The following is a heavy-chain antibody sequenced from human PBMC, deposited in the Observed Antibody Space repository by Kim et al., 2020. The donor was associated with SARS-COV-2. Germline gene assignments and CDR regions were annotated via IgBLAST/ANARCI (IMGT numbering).Heavy chain of an antibody. J-gene: IGHJ4*02. Sequence: GGSLRLSCVASGFIIRTYCMTWVRQPPGKGLEWVGNINEDGSEAYYADSVKGRFTISRDNAKNSLYLQMNSLRAEDTAVYYCTRDPATNWGQGCL. CDR3: TRDPATN. V-gene: IGHV3-7*01. CDR1: GFIIRTYC. CDR2: INEDGSEA.